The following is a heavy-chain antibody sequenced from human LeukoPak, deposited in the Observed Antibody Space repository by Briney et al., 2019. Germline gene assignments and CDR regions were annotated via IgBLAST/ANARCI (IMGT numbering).Heavy chain of an antibody. CDR2: IIPIFATA. D-gene: IGHD5-12*01. CDR3: ASSSGYDYYYYYYMDV. V-gene: IGHV1-69*06. J-gene: IGHJ6*03. CDR1: GYTFTGYY. Sequence: SVKVSCKASGYTFTGYYMHWVRQAPGQGLEWMGGIIPIFATANYAQKFQGRVTITADKSTSTAYMELSSLRSEDTAVYYCASSSGYDYYYYYYMDVWGKGTTVTVSS.